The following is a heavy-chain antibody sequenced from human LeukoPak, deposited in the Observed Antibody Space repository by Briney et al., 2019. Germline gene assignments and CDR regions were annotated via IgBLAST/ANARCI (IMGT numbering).Heavy chain of an antibody. V-gene: IGHV3-74*03. CDR3: ARDQRVTGRPDIDY. CDR1: EFTFSYYW. Sequence: GGSLRLSCVASEFTFSYYWMYWVRQTPGKGLVWVSRISSDGSSTTYADSVKGRFTISRDNAKNTLYLQMNNLRAEDTAMYYCARDQRVTGRPDIDYWGQGTLVIVSS. J-gene: IGHJ4*02. CDR2: ISSDGSST. D-gene: IGHD6-6*01.